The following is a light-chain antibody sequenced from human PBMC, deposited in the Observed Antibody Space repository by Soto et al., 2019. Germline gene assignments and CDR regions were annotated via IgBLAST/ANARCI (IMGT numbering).Light chain of an antibody. V-gene: IGKV1-5*03. CDR3: QQYNSYPWT. Sequence: IQMNQSPSTLSASVGDRVTFTCRASQTISTWLAWYQQKPGEAPKLLIYKASTLEVGVPSRFSASGSGTEFTLTINTLQPADFATYYCQQYNSYPWTFGQGTKV. J-gene: IGKJ1*01. CDR2: KAS. CDR1: QTISTW.